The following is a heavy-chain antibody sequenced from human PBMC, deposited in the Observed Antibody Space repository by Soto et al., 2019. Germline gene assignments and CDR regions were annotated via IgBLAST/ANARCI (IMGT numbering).Heavy chain of an antibody. V-gene: IGHV4-39*07. D-gene: IGHD3-22*01. CDR1: GGSISSSRYY. CDR2: IYYSGST. Sequence: SETLSLTCTVSGGSISSSRYYWGWIRQPPGKGLEWIGSIYYSGSTYYNPSLKSRVTISVDTSKNQFSFKLSSVTAADTAVYYCARESSYYDSSGYDDAFDIWGQGTMVTVSS. J-gene: IGHJ3*02. CDR3: ARESSYYDSSGYDDAFDI.